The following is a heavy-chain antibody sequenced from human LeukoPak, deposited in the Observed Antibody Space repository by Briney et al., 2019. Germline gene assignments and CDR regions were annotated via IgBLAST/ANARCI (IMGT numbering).Heavy chain of an antibody. CDR3: AKDPGAYCGGDCYSYSDY. Sequence: GGSLRLFCAASGFIFSIYGMHWVRQAPGKGLEWVAFIRYDGSNKYYADSVKGRFTISRDNSKNTLYLQMNSLRAEDTAVYYCAKDPGAYCGGDCYSYSDYRGEGTLVTVSS. V-gene: IGHV3-30*02. CDR2: IRYDGSNK. CDR1: GFIFSIYG. J-gene: IGHJ4*02. D-gene: IGHD2-21*02.